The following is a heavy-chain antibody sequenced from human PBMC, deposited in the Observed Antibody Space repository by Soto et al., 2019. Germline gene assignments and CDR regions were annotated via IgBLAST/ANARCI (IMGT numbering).Heavy chain of an antibody. CDR2: MNPNSGNT. V-gene: IGHV1-8*01. CDR1: GYTFTSYD. CDR3: AGARGNYDYIWGSYRSNYYMDV. D-gene: IGHD3-16*02. Sequence: AASVKVSCKASGYTFTSYDINWVRQATGQGLEWMGWMNPNSGNTGYAQKFQGRVTMTRNTSISTAYMELSSLRSEDTAVYYCAGARGNYDYIWGSYRSNYYMDVWGKGTTVTVSS. J-gene: IGHJ6*03.